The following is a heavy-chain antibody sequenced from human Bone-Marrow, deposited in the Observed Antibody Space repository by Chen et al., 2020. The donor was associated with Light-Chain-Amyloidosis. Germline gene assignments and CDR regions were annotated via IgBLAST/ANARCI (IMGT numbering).Heavy chain of an antibody. J-gene: IGHJ4*02. D-gene: IGHD1-26*01. V-gene: IGHV3-23*01. Sequence: DVQLLESGGGLVQPGGSLRLSCAASGLIFRNSPMSWVRQAPGKGLEWVSGISGSGNSIFYADSVKGRFTISRDNSKDTLSLQMNSLRDDDMAIYYCAKAIVSPGLGRQKRGYHFDSWGQGTLVTVSS. CDR3: AKAIVSPGLGRQKRGYHFDS. CDR1: GLIFRNSP. CDR2: ISGSGNSI.